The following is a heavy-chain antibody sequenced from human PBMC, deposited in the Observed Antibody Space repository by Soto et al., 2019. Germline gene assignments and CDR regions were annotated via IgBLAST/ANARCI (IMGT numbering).Heavy chain of an antibody. V-gene: IGHV3-48*03. CDR2: ISSSGSTI. D-gene: IGHD2-8*01. Sequence: PGGSLRLSCAASGSTFSPYEMNWVRQAPGKGLEWISYISSSGSTIHYADSVKGRFSISRDNAKKSLFLQMNSLRAEDTAVYYCVREAPCSNGVCQFDYWGRGTLVTVSS. CDR1: GSTFSPYE. J-gene: IGHJ4*01. CDR3: VREAPCSNGVCQFDY.